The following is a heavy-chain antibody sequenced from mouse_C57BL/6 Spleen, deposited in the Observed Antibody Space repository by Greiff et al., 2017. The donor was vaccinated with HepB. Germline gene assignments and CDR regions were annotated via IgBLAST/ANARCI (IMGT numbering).Heavy chain of an antibody. CDR3: ARREIYAMDY. J-gene: IGHJ4*01. V-gene: IGHV1-82*01. Sequence: VQLQQSGPELVKPGASVKISCKASGYAFSSSWMNWVKQSPGKGLEWIGRIYPGDGDTNYNGKFKGKATLTADKSSSTAYMQLSSLTSEDSAVYFCARREIYAMDYWGQGTSVTVSS. CDR2: IYPGDGDT. CDR1: GYAFSSSW.